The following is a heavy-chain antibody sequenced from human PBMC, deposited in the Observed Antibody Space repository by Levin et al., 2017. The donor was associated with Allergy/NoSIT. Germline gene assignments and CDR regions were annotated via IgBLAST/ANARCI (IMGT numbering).Heavy chain of an antibody. CDR3: ARAYGSAEAFFDYYYMDV. J-gene: IGHJ6*03. Sequence: SVKVSCKASGGTFSSYTISWVRQAPGQGLEWMGRIIPILGIANYAQKFQGRVTITADKSTSTAYMELSSLRSEDTAVYYCARAYGSAEAFFDYYYMDVWGKGTTVTVSS. V-gene: IGHV1-69*02. D-gene: IGHD3-10*01. CDR1: GGTFSSYT. CDR2: IIPILGIA.